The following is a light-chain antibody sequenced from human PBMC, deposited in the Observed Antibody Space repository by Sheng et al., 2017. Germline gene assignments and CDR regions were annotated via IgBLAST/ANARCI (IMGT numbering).Light chain of an antibody. CDR3: QQYGGSPPAT. Sequence: EIVLTQSPGTLSLSPGERATLSCRASQSVSSNSLAWYQQKPGRAPRLLIYGASSRATGIPDRFSGSGSGTDFTLTISRLEPEDFAVYYCQQYGGSPPATFGPGTKVDIK. CDR1: QSVSSNS. V-gene: IGKV3-20*01. J-gene: IGKJ3*01. CDR2: GAS.